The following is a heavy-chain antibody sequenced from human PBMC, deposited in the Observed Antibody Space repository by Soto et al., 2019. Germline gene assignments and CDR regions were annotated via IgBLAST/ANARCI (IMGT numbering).Heavy chain of an antibody. CDR3: VRDPSSGYRSFDY. CDR2: INLSADRT. Sequence: ASVKVSCKASGYIFTNYYIHWVRQAPGQGLEWMGIINLSADRTSYAQKYQGRFTVTMDTSTSTVYMELGSLRSEDTAVYYCVRDPSSGYRSFDYWGQGTLVTVAS. J-gene: IGHJ4*02. D-gene: IGHD3-22*01. V-gene: IGHV1-46*03. CDR1: GYIFTNYY.